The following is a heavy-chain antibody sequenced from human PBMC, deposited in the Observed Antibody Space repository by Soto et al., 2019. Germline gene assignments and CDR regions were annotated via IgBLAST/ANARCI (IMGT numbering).Heavy chain of an antibody. Sequence: PSETLSLTCSVSGGSVYSTSYYWGWIRQPPGKGLEWVGHIFYGGSTYYNPSLESRVAISVDTSKNQVSLRLTSVTAADTAVYYCARRLASGSPYFDYWGQGTLVPVSS. CDR3: ARRLASGSPYFDY. D-gene: IGHD3-10*01. CDR1: GGSVYSTSYY. CDR2: IFYGGST. J-gene: IGHJ4*02. V-gene: IGHV4-39*01.